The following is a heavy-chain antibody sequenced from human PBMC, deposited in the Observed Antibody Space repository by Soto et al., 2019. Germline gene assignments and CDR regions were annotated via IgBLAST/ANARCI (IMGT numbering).Heavy chain of an antibody. Sequence: QVQLQESGPGLVKPSETLSLTCTVSGGSISSYYWSWIRQPPGKGLEWIGYIYYSGSTNYNPSLKSRVTISADTSKNQFSLKLSSVTAAHTAVYYCARRYGYSFDYWGQGTLVTVSS. CDR3: ARRYGYSFDY. D-gene: IGHD1-1*01. J-gene: IGHJ4*02. V-gene: IGHV4-59*08. CDR1: GGSISSYY. CDR2: IYYSGST.